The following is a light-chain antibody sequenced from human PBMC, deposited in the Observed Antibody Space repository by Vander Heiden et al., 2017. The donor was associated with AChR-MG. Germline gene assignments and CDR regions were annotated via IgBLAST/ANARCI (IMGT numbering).Light chain of an antibody. CDR3: QSYDSSLSGHVV. V-gene: IGLV1-40*01. CDR1: SSNIGAGYD. CDR2: GNF. J-gene: IGLJ2*01. Sequence: QSVLTQPPSVSGAPGQAVTIPCTGSSSNIGAGYDVHWYQQLPGTAPKLLIFGNFNRPSGVSDRFSGSKSGTSASLAITRLQAEDEADYYCQSYDSSLSGHVVFGGGTKLTVL.